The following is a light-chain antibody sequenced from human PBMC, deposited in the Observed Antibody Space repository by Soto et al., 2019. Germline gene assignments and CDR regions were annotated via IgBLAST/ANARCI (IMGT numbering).Light chain of an antibody. Sequence: IQLTQSPSSLSASAGDRVTIACRASESISNYLNWYQLKPGEAPKVLIYSASTLRGGVPSRFSGTGSGTEFTLTISSLQPEDVATYFCQQTFSNLISFGGGTKGEIK. V-gene: IGKV1-39*01. CDR2: SAS. CDR3: QQTFSNLIS. J-gene: IGKJ4*01. CDR1: ESISNY.